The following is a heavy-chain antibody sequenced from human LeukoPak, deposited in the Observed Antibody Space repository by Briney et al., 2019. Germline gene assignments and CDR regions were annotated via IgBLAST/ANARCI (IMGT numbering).Heavy chain of an antibody. CDR1: GYTFTSYG. CDR3: ARNTPPNYDILTGSIYYYYGMDV. CDR2: ISAYNGNT. J-gene: IGHJ6*04. D-gene: IGHD3-9*01. Sequence: ASVKVSCKASGYTFTSYGISWVRQAPGQGLEWMGWISAYNGNTNYAQKRQGRVTMTTDTSTSTAYMELRRLRSDDTAVYYCARNTPPNYDILTGSIYYYYGMDVWGKGSTVTVSS. V-gene: IGHV1-18*04.